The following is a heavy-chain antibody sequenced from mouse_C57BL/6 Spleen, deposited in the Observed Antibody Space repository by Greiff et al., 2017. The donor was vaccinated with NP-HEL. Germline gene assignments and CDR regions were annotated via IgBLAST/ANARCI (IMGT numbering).Heavy chain of an antibody. V-gene: IGHV5-6*01. CDR2: ISSGGSYT. J-gene: IGHJ2*01. CDR3: ARQVYYGSSNYFDD. D-gene: IGHD1-1*01. CDR1: GFTFSSYG. Sequence: EVKVVESGGDLVKPGGSLKLSCAASGFTFSSYGMSWVRQTPDKRLEWVATISSGGSYTYYPDSVKGRFTISRDNAKNTLYLQMSSLKSEDTAMYYCARQVYYGSSNYFDDWGQGTTLTVSS.